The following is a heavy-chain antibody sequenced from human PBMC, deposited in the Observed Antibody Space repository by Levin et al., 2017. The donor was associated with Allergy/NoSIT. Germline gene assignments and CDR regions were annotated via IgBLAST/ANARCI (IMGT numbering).Heavy chain of an antibody. J-gene: IGHJ4*02. CDR3: KTEVAGDSDF. CDR1: GITFINAW. Sequence: LSLTCAASGITFINAWMNWVRQAPGKGLEWVGRIKSKADGGAIEYGAPVKGRFTISRDDSKDTLYLQMNSPKIDDTAVYYCKTEVAGDSDFWGQGTLVTVSS. CDR2: IKSKADGGAI. V-gene: IGHV3-15*01. D-gene: IGHD6-19*01.